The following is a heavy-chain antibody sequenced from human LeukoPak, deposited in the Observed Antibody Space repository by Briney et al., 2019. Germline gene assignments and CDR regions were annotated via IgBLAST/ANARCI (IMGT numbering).Heavy chain of an antibody. D-gene: IGHD1-26*01. V-gene: IGHV3-23*01. J-gene: IGHJ2*01. CDR1: GFTFSSYG. Sequence: PGGSRRLSCAASGFTFSSYGMHWFRQAPGKGLEWVSGITGSGGSTYYADSVKGRFTISRDNSKTTLYLQMNSLRAEDTAVYYCAKGNWGERLDWYFDLWGRGTLVTVSS. CDR2: ITGSGGST. CDR3: AKGNWGERLDWYFDL.